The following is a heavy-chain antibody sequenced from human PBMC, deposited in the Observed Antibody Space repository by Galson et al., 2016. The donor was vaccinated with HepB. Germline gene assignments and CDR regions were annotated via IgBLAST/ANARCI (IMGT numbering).Heavy chain of an antibody. V-gene: IGHV3-23*01. CDR2: IGGSDTGT. CDR3: ARSGYCSGSSCYVPFDI. J-gene: IGHJ3*02. D-gene: IGHD2-15*01. CDR1: GITFSNYA. Sequence: SLRLSCAASGITFSNYAMHWVRQAPGEGLEWVSGIGGSDTGTYYADSVRGRFTISRDNSKNTLYLQVNSLRAEDTAVYYCARSGYCSGSSCYVPFDIWGQGTMATVSS.